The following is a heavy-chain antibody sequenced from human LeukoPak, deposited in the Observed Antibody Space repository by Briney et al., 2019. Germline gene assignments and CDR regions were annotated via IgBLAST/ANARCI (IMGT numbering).Heavy chain of an antibody. D-gene: IGHD3-9*01. CDR3: ARGDSDILTGYLVY. Sequence: TSESLSLTCTVSGGSISSYYWSWIRQPPGKGLEWIGYIYYSGSTNYNPSLKSRVTISVDTSKNQFSLKLSSVTAADTAVYYCARGDSDILTGYLVYWGQGTLVTVSS. CDR1: GGSISSYY. J-gene: IGHJ4*02. V-gene: IGHV4-59*01. CDR2: IYYSGST.